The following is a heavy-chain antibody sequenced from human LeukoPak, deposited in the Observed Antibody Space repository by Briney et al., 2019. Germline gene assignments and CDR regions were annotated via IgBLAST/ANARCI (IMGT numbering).Heavy chain of an antibody. CDR1: GFTFSTYA. Sequence: GGSLRLSCAASGFTFSTYAMTWVRQAPGKGLEWVSSISDSGGRTFYADSVKGRFTISRDNSKNTLFLQMNSLRAEDTAVYYCAKDLCSGSWCHPFDYWGQGTLLTVSS. CDR3: AKDLCSGSWCHPFDY. CDR2: ISDSGGRT. D-gene: IGHD6-13*01. V-gene: IGHV3-23*01. J-gene: IGHJ4*02.